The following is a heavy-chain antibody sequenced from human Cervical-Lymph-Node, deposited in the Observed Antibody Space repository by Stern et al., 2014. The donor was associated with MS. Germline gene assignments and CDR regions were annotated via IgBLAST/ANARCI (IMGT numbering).Heavy chain of an antibody. Sequence: EVQLVESGAEVKKPGESLKVSCKASGYSFTSYWIGWVRQVPGKGLECVGIIYPGDSDTRYRPAFRGQVTIPDDTSNNTASLPVNSLKTSDTAIYYCARGTVFDYWGQGTLVTVSS. CDR3: ARGTVFDY. CDR2: IYPGDSDT. V-gene: IGHV5-51*03. CDR1: GYSFTSYW. J-gene: IGHJ4*02. D-gene: IGHD3-10*01.